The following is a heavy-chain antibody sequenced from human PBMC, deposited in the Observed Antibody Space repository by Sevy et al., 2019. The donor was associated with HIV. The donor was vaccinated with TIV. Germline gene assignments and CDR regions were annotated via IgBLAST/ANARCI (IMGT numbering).Heavy chain of an antibody. D-gene: IGHD1-26*01. J-gene: IGHJ4*02. CDR2: ISAYNGNT. Sequence: ASVKVSCKASGYTFTSYGISWVRQAPGQGLEWMGWISAYNGNTNYAQKLQGRVTMTTDTSTSTAYMELRSLRSDDTAVYYCALWGIVGATTYYFDYWGQGTLVTVSS. V-gene: IGHV1-18*01. CDR1: GYTFTSYG. CDR3: ALWGIVGATTYYFDY.